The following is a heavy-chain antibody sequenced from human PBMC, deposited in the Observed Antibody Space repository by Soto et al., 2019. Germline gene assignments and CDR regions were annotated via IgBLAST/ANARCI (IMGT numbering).Heavy chain of an antibody. Sequence: GGSLRLSCSASGFTFSSYAMHWVRQAPGKGLEYVSAISSNGGSTYYADSVKGRFIISRDNSKNTLYLQMSSLRAEDTAVYYCVKEPSIAAAVDPWGQGTLVTVSS. CDR1: GFTFSSYA. CDR2: ISSNGGST. J-gene: IGHJ5*02. V-gene: IGHV3-64D*06. CDR3: VKEPSIAAAVDP. D-gene: IGHD6-13*01.